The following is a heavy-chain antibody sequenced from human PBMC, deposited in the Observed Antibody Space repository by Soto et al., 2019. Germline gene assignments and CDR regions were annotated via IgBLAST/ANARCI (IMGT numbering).Heavy chain of an antibody. Sequence: SGGSLRLSCAASGFTFSSYGMHWVRQAPGKGLEWVAVIWYDGSNKYYADSVKGRFTISRDNSKNTLYLQMNSLRAEDTAVYYCASKMVRGVRNAFDIWGQGTMVTVSS. J-gene: IGHJ3*02. V-gene: IGHV3-33*01. CDR2: IWYDGSNK. CDR1: GFTFSSYG. D-gene: IGHD3-10*01. CDR3: ASKMVRGVRNAFDI.